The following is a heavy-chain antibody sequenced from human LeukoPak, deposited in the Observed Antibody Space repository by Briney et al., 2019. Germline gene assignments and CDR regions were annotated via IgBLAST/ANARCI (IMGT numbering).Heavy chain of an antibody. J-gene: IGHJ4*02. CDR2: INPSSGGT. D-gene: IGHD3-10*01. CDR3: ARDYYGSGNRFDY. V-gene: IGHV1-2*02. Sequence: GASLKVSCKASGYTFTNYFIHWVRQAPGQGVEGMGWINPSSGGTNYAQKFQGRVTMTRDTSISTAYMELSSLTSGDTAVYYCARDYYGSGNRFDYWGQGTLVTVFS. CDR1: GYTFTNYF.